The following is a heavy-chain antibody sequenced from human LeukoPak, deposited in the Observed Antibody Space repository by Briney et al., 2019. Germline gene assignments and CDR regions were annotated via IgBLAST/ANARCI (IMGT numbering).Heavy chain of an antibody. Sequence: GASVKVSCKASGYTFTGYYMHWVRQAPGQGLEWMGWINPNSGGTNYAQKFQGRVTMTRDTSISTAYMELSRLRSDDTAVYYCARDRSVAGEDYYMDVWGKGTTVTVSS. D-gene: IGHD6-19*01. V-gene: IGHV1-2*02. CDR1: GYTFTGYY. CDR2: INPNSGGT. CDR3: ARDRSVAGEDYYMDV. J-gene: IGHJ6*03.